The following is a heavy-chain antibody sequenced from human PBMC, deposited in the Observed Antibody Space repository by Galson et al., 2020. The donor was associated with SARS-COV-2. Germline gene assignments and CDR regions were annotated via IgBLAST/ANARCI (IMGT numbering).Heavy chain of an antibody. J-gene: IGHJ6*02. D-gene: IGHD3-22*01. V-gene: IGHV3-30*18. CDR2: ISYDGSNK. Sequence: GGSLRLSCAASGFTFSSYGMHWVRQAPGKGLEWVAVISYDGSNKYYADSVKGRFTISRDNSKNTLYLQMNSLRAEDTAVYYCAKDTYYYDSSGYYYAPYYYYGMDVWGQGTTVTVSS. CDR1: GFTFSSYG. CDR3: AKDTYYYDSSGYYYAPYYYYGMDV.